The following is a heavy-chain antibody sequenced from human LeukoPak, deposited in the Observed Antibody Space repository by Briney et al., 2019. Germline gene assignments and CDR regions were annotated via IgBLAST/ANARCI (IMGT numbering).Heavy chain of an antibody. V-gene: IGHV3-23*01. CDR3: ATHYDILTGYYSPFEY. D-gene: IGHD3-9*01. CDR2: ISGSGGST. CDR1: GFTFSSYA. J-gene: IGHJ4*02. Sequence: GGSLRLSCAASGFTFSSYAMGWVRQAPGKGLEWVSAISGSGGSTYYADSVKGRFTISRDNSKNTLYLQMNSLRAEDTAVYYCATHYDILTGYYSPFEYWGQGTLVTVSS.